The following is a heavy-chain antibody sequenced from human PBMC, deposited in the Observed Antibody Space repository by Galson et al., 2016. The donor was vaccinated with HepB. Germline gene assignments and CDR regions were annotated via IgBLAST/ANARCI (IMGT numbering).Heavy chain of an antibody. CDR1: GFTFSSYW. CDR3: ATGGGRRSKYYGMDV. J-gene: IGHJ6*02. V-gene: IGHV3-74*01. D-gene: IGHD1-26*01. Sequence: SLRLSCAASGFTFSSYWTHWVRQAPGKGLVWVSRIDSDGITTAYADSVKGRVTISRDNAKNTLYLQMNSLSAEDTAVYYCATGGGRRSKYYGMDVWGHGTMVTVSS. CDR2: IDSDGITT.